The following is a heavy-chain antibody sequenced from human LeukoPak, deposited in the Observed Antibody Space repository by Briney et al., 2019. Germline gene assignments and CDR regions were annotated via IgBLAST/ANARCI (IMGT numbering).Heavy chain of an antibody. CDR1: EYTFTDNY. J-gene: IGHJ4*02. CDR3: ARDAWLVGSTNLYYFDY. V-gene: IGHV1-2*02. D-gene: IGHD1-26*01. CDR2: INPNSGDT. Sequence: ASVKVSCKASEYTFTDNYMHWVRQAPGQGLEWMGWINPNSGDTNYAQKFQGRVTMTRDPSISTAYMALTRLRSDDTAVYYCARDAWLVGSTNLYYFDYWGQGTLVTVSS.